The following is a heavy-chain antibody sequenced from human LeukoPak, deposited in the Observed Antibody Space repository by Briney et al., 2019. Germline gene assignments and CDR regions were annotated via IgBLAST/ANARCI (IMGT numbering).Heavy chain of an antibody. J-gene: IGHJ4*02. CDR2: IYYSGST. Sequence: SETRSLTRTVSAGSLGSYYWSWNRQPPGEGREWNGYIYYSGSTNYNPSLKGRVTISVDTSKNQFSLKLSSVTAADTAVYYCARGVDIVATYFDYWGQGTLVTVSS. V-gene: IGHV4-59*01. CDR1: AGSLGSYY. CDR3: ARGVDIVATYFDY. D-gene: IGHD5-12*01.